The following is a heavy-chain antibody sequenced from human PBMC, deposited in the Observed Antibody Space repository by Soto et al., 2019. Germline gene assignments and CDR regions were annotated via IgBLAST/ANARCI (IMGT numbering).Heavy chain of an antibody. D-gene: IGHD6-19*01. V-gene: IGHV1-3*01. CDR3: AREELREAGWYGY. CDR2: INACNGKS. CDR1: GYTFSTYE. J-gene: IGHJ4*02. Sequence: ASVKVSCKASGYTFSTYEMHWVRQAPGQRPEWMGWINACNGKSKYSETLQGRVTFTRDTSTSTAYMELTSLRSEDTAVYYCAREELREAGWYGYWGQGTLVTVSS.